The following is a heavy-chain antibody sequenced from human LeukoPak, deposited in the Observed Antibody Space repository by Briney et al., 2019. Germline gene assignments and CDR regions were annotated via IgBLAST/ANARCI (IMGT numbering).Heavy chain of an antibody. CDR1: GGSISSYY. V-gene: IGHV4-59*01. D-gene: IGHD1-26*01. CDR3: ARGGGSYFDY. CDR2: IYYSGST. Sequence: ASETLSLTCTVSGGSISSYYWSRIRQPPGKGLEWIGYIYYSGSTNYNPSLKSRVTISVDTSKNQFSLKLSSVTAADTAVYYCARGGGSYFDYWGQGTLVTVSS. J-gene: IGHJ4*02.